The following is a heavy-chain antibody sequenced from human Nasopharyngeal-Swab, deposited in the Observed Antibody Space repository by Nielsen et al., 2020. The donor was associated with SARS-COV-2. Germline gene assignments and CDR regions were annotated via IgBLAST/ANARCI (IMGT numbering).Heavy chain of an antibody. J-gene: IGHJ6*03. Sequence: WIRQPPGKALEWLAHIFSRDEKYYTSSLKGRLTVSKDTSKSQVVLTMTNMDPVDTGTYYCARIGFDLFPWNFYYYMDVWGKGTTVTVSS. CDR3: ARIGFDLFPWNFYYYMDV. V-gene: IGHV2-26*01. D-gene: IGHD3-9*01. CDR2: IFSRDEK.